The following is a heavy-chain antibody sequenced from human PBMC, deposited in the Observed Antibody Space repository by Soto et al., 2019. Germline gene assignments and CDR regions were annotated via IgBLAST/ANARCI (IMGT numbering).Heavy chain of an antibody. CDR1: GFTFRSYS. V-gene: IGHV3-48*02. D-gene: IGHD2-15*01. CDR3: AREGWPLLQTGIDV. J-gene: IGHJ6*02. CDR2: ISSRNRTI. Sequence: RRLSCAASGFTFRSYSMNWVRQAPGKGLEWVSYISSRNRTINYADSVKGRFIISRDKAKISLCLQIHGLRDEDTAVYYCAREGWPLLQTGIDVWRQGTTVTVSS.